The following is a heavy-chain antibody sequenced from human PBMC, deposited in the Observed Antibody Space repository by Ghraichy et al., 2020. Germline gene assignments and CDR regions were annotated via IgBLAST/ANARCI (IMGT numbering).Heavy chain of an antibody. Sequence: GGSLRLSCTASGFTFSYYWMHWVRQAPEKGLVWVSRVNSDGSNTIYADSVKGRFTISRDNAKNTLYLQMNSLRVEDTAVYYCARGDYWRTIYYWGQGVLVTVSS. V-gene: IGHV3-74*01. J-gene: IGHJ4*02. CDR1: GFTFSYYW. D-gene: IGHD3-3*01. CDR3: ARGDYWRTIYY. CDR2: VNSDGSNT.